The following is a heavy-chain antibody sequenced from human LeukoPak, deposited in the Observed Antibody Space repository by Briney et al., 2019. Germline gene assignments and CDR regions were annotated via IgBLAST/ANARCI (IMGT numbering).Heavy chain of an antibody. CDR2: IYTSGST. CDR1: GGSISSGSYY. Sequence: SETLSLTCTVSGGSISSGSYYWSWIRQPAGKGLDWIGRIYTSGSTNYNPSLKSRVTISVDTSKNQFSLKLSSVTAADTAVYYCARDSYAGYGSYYFDYWGQGTLVTVSS. D-gene: IGHD3-9*01. CDR3: ARDSYAGYGSYYFDY. V-gene: IGHV4-61*02. J-gene: IGHJ4*02.